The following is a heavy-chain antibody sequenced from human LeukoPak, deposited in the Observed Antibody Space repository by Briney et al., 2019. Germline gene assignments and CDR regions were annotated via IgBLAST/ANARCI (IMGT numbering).Heavy chain of an antibody. Sequence: PSETLSLTCTVSGGSISSSSYYWGWLRQPPGKGLEWIGSIYYSGSTYYNPSLKSRVTISVDTSKNQFSLKLSSVTAADTAVYYCAKTSGSSEYFQHWGQGTLVTVSS. V-gene: IGHV4-39*01. D-gene: IGHD3-22*01. J-gene: IGHJ1*01. CDR2: IYYSGST. CDR1: GGSISSSSYY. CDR3: AKTSGSSEYFQH.